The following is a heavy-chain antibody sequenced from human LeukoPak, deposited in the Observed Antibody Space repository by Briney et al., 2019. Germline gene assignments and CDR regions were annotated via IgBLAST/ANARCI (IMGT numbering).Heavy chain of an antibody. CDR3: AKDLGSYGPGFFFGMDV. CDR2: ISGSGGST. CDR1: GFTFSRYA. Sequence: GGSLRLSCAASGFTFSRYAMSWVRQAPGKGLEWVSAISGSGGSTYYADSVKGRFTISRDNSKNTLYLQMNSLRAEDTAVYYCAKDLGSYGPGFFFGMDVWGQGTTVTVSS. V-gene: IGHV3-23*01. J-gene: IGHJ6*02. D-gene: IGHD5-18*01.